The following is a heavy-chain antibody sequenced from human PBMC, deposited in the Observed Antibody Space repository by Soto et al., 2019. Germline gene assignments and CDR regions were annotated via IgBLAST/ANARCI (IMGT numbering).Heavy chain of an antibody. J-gene: IGHJ6*02. D-gene: IGHD2-15*01. Sequence: GASVKVSCKASGYTFTSYGISWVRQAPGQGLEWMGWISAYNGNTNYAQKLQGRVTMTTDTSTSTAYMELRSLRSEDTAVYYCARDSRYCSGGSCSRDYYYYGMDVRGQGTTVTVSS. CDR3: ARDSRYCSGGSCSRDYYYYGMDV. CDR2: ISAYNGNT. V-gene: IGHV1-18*01. CDR1: GYTFTSYG.